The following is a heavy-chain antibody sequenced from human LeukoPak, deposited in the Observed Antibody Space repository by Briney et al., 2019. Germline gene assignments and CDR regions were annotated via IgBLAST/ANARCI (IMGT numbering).Heavy chain of an antibody. V-gene: IGHV3-23*01. J-gene: IGHJ3*01. CDR2: ISGDGAST. CDR3: AKDSYVSGRPLHTFDV. CDR1: GFSFSDYP. Sequence: GGSLRLSCAASGFSFSDYPMHWVRQAPGKGLEWVSGISGDGASTHYAESVKGQFTISRDNSQNTLFLQMNSLRVEDTAIYYCAKDSYVSGRPLHTFDVWGQGTMVTVSS. D-gene: IGHD3-10*01.